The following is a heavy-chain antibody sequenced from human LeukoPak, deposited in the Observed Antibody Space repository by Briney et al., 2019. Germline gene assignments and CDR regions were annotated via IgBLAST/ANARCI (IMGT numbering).Heavy chain of an antibody. CDR2: TYYRSKWYN. J-gene: IGHJ4*02. CDR3: ARESHYDYVWGSYRYTVDY. D-gene: IGHD3-16*02. V-gene: IGHV6-1*01. Sequence: SQTLSLTCAISGDSVSSNSAAWNWIRQSPSRGLGWLGRTYYRSKWYNDYAVSVKSRITINPDTSKNQFSLQLNSVTPEDTAVYYCARESHYDYVWGSYRYTVDYWGQGTLVTVSS. CDR1: GDSVSSNSAA.